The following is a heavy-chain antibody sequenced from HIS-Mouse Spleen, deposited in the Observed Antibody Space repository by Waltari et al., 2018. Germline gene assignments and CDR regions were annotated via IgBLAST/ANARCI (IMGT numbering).Heavy chain of an antibody. V-gene: IGHV1-2*02. CDR1: GYTFTGYY. CDR2: IKPNSGGT. D-gene: IGHD2-8*01. CDR3: ARLSVFDY. J-gene: IGHJ4*02. Sequence: QVQLVQSGAEVKKPGASVKVSCKASGYTFTGYYMHWVRQAPGQGLEWIGWIKPNSGGTNYEQKFQGSVTMTRDTSISAAYMELSRLRSDDTAVYYCARLSVFDYWGQGTLVTVSS.